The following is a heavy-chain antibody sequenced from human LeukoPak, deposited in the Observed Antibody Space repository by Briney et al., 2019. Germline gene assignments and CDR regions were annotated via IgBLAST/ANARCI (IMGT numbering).Heavy chain of an antibody. V-gene: IGHV6-1*01. CDR3: ARGRSWPLDF. Sequence: SQTLSLTCAISGDSVSGNSVAWHWIRQSPSRGLEWLGRTYYRSKWGIDYAVSVKSRITITTDTSKNQFSLQLNSVTPDDTAVYYCARGRSWPLDFWGQGTLVTVSS. CDR1: GDSVSGNSVA. D-gene: IGHD6-13*01. CDR2: TYYRSKWGI. J-gene: IGHJ4*02.